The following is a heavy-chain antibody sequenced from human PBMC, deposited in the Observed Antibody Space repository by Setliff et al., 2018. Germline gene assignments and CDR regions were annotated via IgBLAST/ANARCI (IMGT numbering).Heavy chain of an antibody. D-gene: IGHD3-9*01. CDR1: GESFSNNY. V-gene: IGHV4-34*01. CDR2: INHRGST. J-gene: IGHJ5*02. Sequence: KTSETLSLTCSVYGESFSNNYWSWIRQPPGKGLEWIEEINHRGSTNYSPSLRSRVTLSVDTSKNQLSLKLSAVTAADTAVYYCARDSDILRGSRWFAPWGQGTLVTVSS. CDR3: ARDSDILRGSRWFAP.